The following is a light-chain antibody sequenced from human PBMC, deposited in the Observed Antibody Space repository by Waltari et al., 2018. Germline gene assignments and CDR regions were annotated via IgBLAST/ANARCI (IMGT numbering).Light chain of an antibody. J-gene: IGKJ2*01. Sequence: EIVLTQSPATLSVPPGDTASLSCRANQSVSSNLAWYQQKPGQAPRLLIYGAYTRATGIPARFSGSGSGTEFTLTISSLQSEDFAVYYCQQYNNWPPYTFGQGTKLEIK. CDR1: QSVSSN. CDR3: QQYNNWPPYT. V-gene: IGKV3-15*01. CDR2: GAY.